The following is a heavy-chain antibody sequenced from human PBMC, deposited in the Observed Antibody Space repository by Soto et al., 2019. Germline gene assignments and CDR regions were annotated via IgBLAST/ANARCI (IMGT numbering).Heavy chain of an antibody. J-gene: IGHJ5*02. V-gene: IGHV4-61*01. CDR3: ASYLEFAGFDP. D-gene: IGHD3-10*01. CDR2: IYYSGST. CDR1: GGSISSSSYY. Sequence: PSETLSLTCTVSGGSISSSSYYWSWIRQPPGKGLEWIGYIYYSGSTNYNPSLKSRVTISVDTSKNQFSLKLSSVTAADTAVYYCASYLEFAGFDPWGQGTLVTVSS.